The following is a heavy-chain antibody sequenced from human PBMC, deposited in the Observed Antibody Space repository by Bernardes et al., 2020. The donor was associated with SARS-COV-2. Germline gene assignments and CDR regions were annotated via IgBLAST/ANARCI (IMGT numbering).Heavy chain of an antibody. CDR1: GYTFTSYG. Sequence: ASVKVSCKASGYTFTSYGISWVRQAPGQGLEWMGWISAYNGNTNYAQKLQGRVTMTTDTSTGTAYMELRSLRSDDTAVYYCARGDYTIFGVDRYYYGMDVWGQGTTVTVSS. CDR2: ISAYNGNT. V-gene: IGHV1-18*01. CDR3: ARGDYTIFGVDRYYYGMDV. D-gene: IGHD3-3*01. J-gene: IGHJ6*02.